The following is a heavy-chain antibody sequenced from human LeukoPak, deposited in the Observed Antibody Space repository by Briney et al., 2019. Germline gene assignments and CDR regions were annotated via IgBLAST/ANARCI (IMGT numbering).Heavy chain of an antibody. CDR3: ARARGYSYGYPLRYFDY. J-gene: IGHJ4*02. CDR1: GGSISSGGYY. D-gene: IGHD5-18*01. Sequence: SETLSLTCTVSGGSISSGGYYWSWTRQHPGKGLEWIGYIYYSGSTYYNPSLKSRVTISVDTSKNQFSLKLSSVTAADTAVYYCARARGYSYGYPLRYFDYWGQGTLVTVSS. V-gene: IGHV4-31*03. CDR2: IYYSGST.